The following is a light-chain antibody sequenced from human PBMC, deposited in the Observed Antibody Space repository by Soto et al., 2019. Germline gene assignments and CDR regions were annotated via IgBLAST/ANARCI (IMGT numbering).Light chain of an antibody. CDR3: QDSSSPSGS. Sequence: RQSLFIPSAKGKSIVPVTCLDSLSVSGWLAWYQQKPGEAPKLLIYDASALPRGVPSRFSGSGSGTEFTITISCLHSDDVATYYYQDSSSPSGSFAAGTKVDIK. J-gene: IGKJ3*01. V-gene: IGKV1-5*01. CDR2: DAS. CDR1: LSVSGW.